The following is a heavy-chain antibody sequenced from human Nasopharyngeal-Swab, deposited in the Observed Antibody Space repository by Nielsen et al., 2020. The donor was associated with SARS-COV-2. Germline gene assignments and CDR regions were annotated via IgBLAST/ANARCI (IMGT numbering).Heavy chain of an antibody. J-gene: IGHJ4*02. CDR3: ASGGYDFWSGYPSDY. CDR1: GFTFSSYA. CDR2: ISYDGSNK. Sequence: GGSLRLSCAASGFTFSSYAMHWVRQAPGKGLEWVAVISYDGSNKYYADSLKGRFTISRDNDKNSLYLQMNSLRADDTAVYYCASGGYDFWSGYPSDYWGLGTLVTVSS. D-gene: IGHD3-3*01. V-gene: IGHV3-30-3*01.